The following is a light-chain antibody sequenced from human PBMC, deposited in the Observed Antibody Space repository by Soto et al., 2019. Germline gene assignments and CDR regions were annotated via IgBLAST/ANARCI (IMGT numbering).Light chain of an antibody. CDR2: DAS. CDR3: QQYDILPIT. CDR1: QDINIY. Sequence: DIQITQSPASLFPYLLDIVTITCQVTQDINIYLNWYQQKPGKAPNLLIYDASNLEIGVPSRFSGSGSGTHFTFTISSLQTEDIGTYYCQQYDILPITFGRGTRLEIK. J-gene: IGKJ5*01. V-gene: IGKV1-33*01.